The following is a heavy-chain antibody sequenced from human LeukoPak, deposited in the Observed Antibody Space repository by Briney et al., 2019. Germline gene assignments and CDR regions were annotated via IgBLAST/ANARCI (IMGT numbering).Heavy chain of an antibody. CDR3: AKDDCSSTSCYFVY. CDR1: GFTFSSYA. V-gene: IGHV3-23*01. J-gene: IGHJ4*02. D-gene: IGHD2-2*01. CDR2: ISGSGGST. Sequence: GGSLRLSCAVSGFTFSSYAMSWVRQAPGKGLEWVSAISGSGGSTYYADSVKGRFTISRDNSKNTLYLQMNSLRAEDTAVYYCAKDDCSSTSCYFVYWGQGTLVTVSS.